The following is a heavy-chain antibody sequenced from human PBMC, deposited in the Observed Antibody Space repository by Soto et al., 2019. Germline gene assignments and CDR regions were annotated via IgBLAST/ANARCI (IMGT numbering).Heavy chain of an antibody. CDR1: GGTFSSYA. Sequence: SVKVSCKASGGTFSSYAISWVRQAPGQGLEWMGGIIPIFGTANYAQKFQGRVTITADESTSTAYMELSSLRSEDTAVYYCARXYXXXXXXXXWXXGTLVTVXS. J-gene: IGHJ1*01. CDR2: IIPIFGTA. V-gene: IGHV1-69*13. CDR3: ARXYXXXXXXXX.